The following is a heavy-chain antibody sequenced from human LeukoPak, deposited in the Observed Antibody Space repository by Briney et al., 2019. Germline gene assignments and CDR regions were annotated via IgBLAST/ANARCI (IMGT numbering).Heavy chain of an antibody. V-gene: IGHV1-18*04. CDR3: ARAPSSGWYQYYFDY. J-gene: IGHJ4*02. CDR2: ISAYNGNT. Sequence: ASVKVSCKASGYTFTGYYMHWVRQAPGQGLEWMGWISAYNGNTNYAQKLQGRVTMTTDTSTSTAYMELRSLRSDDTAVYYCARAPSSGWYQYYFDYWGQGTLVTVSS. CDR1: GYTFTGYY. D-gene: IGHD6-19*01.